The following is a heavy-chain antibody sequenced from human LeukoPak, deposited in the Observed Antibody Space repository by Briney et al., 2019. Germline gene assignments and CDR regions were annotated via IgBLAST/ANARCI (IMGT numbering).Heavy chain of an antibody. D-gene: IGHD2-2*02. CDR2: ISSSSSYI. J-gene: IGHJ4*02. CDR1: GFTFSSYS. V-gene: IGHV3-21*01. Sequence: GGSLRLSCAASGFTFSSYSMNWVRQAPGKGLEWVSSISSSSSYIYYVDSVKGRFTISRDNAKNSLYLQMNSLRAEDAAVYYCATEPLTVVVPAAIRHYWGQGTLVTVSS. CDR3: ATEPLTVVVPAAIRHY.